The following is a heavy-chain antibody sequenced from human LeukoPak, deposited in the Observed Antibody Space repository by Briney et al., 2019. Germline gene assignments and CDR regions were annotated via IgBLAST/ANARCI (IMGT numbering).Heavy chain of an antibody. CDR1: GGSFSGYY. V-gene: IGHV4-34*01. CDR3: ARALTYYDILTGYCMSYFDY. D-gene: IGHD3-9*01. CDR2: INHSGST. Sequence: SETLSLTCAVYGGSFSGYYWSWIRQPPGKGLEWIGEINHSGSTNYNPSLKSRVTISVDTSKNQFSLKLSSVTAADTAVYYCARALTYYDILTGYCMSYFDYWGQGTLVTVSS. J-gene: IGHJ4*02.